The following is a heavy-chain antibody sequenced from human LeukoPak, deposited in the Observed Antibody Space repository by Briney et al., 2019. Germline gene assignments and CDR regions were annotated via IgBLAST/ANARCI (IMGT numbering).Heavy chain of an antibody. CDR1: GFTFSSYS. CDR3: VRDHLYSFDY. V-gene: IGHV3-48*02. Sequence: PGGSLRLSCAASGFTFSSYSMSWVRQAPGKGLEWVSYFRSSSNTIYYADSVKGRFTISGDNAKNLLYLQMNSLRDEDTAVYYCVRDHLYSFDYWGQGTLVTVSS. D-gene: IGHD3-16*01. J-gene: IGHJ4*02. CDR2: FRSSSNTI.